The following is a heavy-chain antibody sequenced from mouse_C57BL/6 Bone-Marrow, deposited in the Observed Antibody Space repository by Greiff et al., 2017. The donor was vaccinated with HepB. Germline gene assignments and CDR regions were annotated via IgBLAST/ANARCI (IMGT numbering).Heavy chain of an antibody. D-gene: IGHD1-1*01. CDR2: IYPGSGST. V-gene: IGHV1-55*01. CDR1: GYTFTSYW. Sequence: QVQLKQPGAELVKPGASVKMSCKASGYTFTSYWITWVKQRPGQGLEWIGDIYPGSGSTNYNEKFKSKATLTVDTSSSTAYMQLSSLTSEDSAVYYCARLGTTVVAADYWGQGTTLTVSS. CDR3: ARLGTTVVAADY. J-gene: IGHJ2*01.